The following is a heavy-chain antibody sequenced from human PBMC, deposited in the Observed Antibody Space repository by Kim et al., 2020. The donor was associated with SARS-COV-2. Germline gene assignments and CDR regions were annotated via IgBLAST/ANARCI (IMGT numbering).Heavy chain of an antibody. D-gene: IGHD6-19*01. Sequence: GGSLRLSCSASGFTFSIYGMHWVRQAPGKGLEWVAVISYDGSNKYYADSVKGRFTISRDNAKNTLYLQMNSLRAEDTAVYYCAKEGWLGDSSGWYVDGWIDHWRQRTVVTVSS. CDR1: GFTFSIYG. CDR3: AKEGWLGDSSGWYVDGWIDH. J-gene: IGHJ4*02. V-gene: IGHV3-30*18. CDR2: ISYDGSNK.